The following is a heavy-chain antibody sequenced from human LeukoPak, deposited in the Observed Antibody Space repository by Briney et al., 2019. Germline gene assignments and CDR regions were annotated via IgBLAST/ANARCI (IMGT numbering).Heavy chain of an antibody. V-gene: IGHV3-30-3*01. Sequence: GGSLRLSCAASGFTFSSYAMHWVRQAPGKGLEWVAVISYDGSNKYYADSVKGRFTISRDNSKNTLYLQMNSLRAEDTAVYYCATVRGCGGDCYYLDYWGQGTLVTVSS. CDR3: ATVRGCGGDCYYLDY. J-gene: IGHJ4*02. CDR2: ISYDGSNK. D-gene: IGHD2-21*02. CDR1: GFTFSSYA.